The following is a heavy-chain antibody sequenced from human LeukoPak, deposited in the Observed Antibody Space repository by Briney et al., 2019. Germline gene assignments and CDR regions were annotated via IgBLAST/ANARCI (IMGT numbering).Heavy chain of an antibody. CDR3: ARDDASDPSASFDL. D-gene: IGHD1-26*01. Sequence: ASVKVSCKASGYTFRDDYMYWVRQAPGRGLEWVGWINPKSGATNYAHKFQGRVTMTGDTSINTAYMQLSSLTSDDTAVYYCARDDASDPSASFDLWGHGTLVTVSS. CDR1: GYTFRDDY. CDR2: INPKSGAT. V-gene: IGHV1-2*02. J-gene: IGHJ3*01.